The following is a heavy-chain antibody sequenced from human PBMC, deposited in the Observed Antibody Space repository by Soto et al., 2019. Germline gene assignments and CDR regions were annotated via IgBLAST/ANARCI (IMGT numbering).Heavy chain of an antibody. J-gene: IGHJ4*02. Sequence: ASVKVSCKASGYTFTSDAMHWVRQAPGQRLEWMGWINAGNGNTKYSQKFQGRVTITRDTSASTAYMELSSLRSEDTAVYYCARDDIVGTIGVYWGQETLVTVCS. CDR2: INAGNGNT. CDR3: ARDDIVGTIGVY. V-gene: IGHV1-3*01. D-gene: IGHD5-12*01. CDR1: GYTFTSDA.